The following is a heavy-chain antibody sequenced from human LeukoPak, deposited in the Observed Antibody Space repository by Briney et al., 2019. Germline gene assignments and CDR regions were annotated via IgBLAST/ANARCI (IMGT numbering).Heavy chain of an antibody. D-gene: IGHD2-2*01. CDR3: ARGYCSTTRCYYFDL. CDR2: IYPGDSDT. CDR1: GYRFASYW. V-gene: IGHV5-51*01. Sequence: GESLKISCVGSGYRFASYWIGWVRQMPGKGLEYMGIIYPGDSDTRYSPSFQGQVTISADKSIGTAYLQWSSLKASDTAMYYCARGYCSTTRCYYFDLWGQGTLVTVSS. J-gene: IGHJ4*02.